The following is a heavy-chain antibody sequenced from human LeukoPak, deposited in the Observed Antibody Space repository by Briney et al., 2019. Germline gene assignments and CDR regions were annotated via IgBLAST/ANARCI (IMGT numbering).Heavy chain of an antibody. CDR1: GGSISTYY. CDR3: ARDPPFYSSG. D-gene: IGHD6-19*01. Sequence: PSETPSLTCTVSGGSISTYYWSWIRQPPGKGPEWIGYIHSSGSTNYNPSLKSRVTLSVDTSKNQFSLKLSSVTAADTAVYYCARDPPFYSSGWGQGTLVTVSS. V-gene: IGHV4-4*08. CDR2: IHSSGST. J-gene: IGHJ4*02.